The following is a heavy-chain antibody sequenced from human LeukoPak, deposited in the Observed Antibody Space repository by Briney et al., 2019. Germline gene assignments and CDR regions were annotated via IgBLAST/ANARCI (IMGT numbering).Heavy chain of an antibody. D-gene: IGHD2-2*01. Sequence: SATLSLTCTVYGASISSYYWSWIRLPPGKGLGWLGYIYYSGSTNYNPSLKSGVTISVDPSKNQFSLKLSSVTAADTAVYYCARSWVVPAAPDYGGQGTLVTVSS. V-gene: IGHV4-59*01. CDR1: GASISSYY. CDR3: ARSWVVPAAPDY. CDR2: IYYSGST. J-gene: IGHJ4*02.